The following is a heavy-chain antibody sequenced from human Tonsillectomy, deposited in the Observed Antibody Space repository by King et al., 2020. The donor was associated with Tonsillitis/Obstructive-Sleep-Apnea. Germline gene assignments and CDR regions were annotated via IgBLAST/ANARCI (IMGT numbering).Heavy chain of an antibody. V-gene: IGHV4-59*08. CDR1: GGSISSYY. CDR2: IYYSGST. D-gene: IGHD3-22*01. J-gene: IGHJ4*02. Sequence: VQLQESGPGLVKPSETLSLTCTVSGGSISSYYWSWIRQPPGKGLEWIGYIYYSGSTNYNPSLKSRVTISVDTSKNQFSLKLSSVTAADTAVYYCARQGWLHXGGSFDYWGXGTLVTVSS. CDR3: ARQGWLHXGGSFDY.